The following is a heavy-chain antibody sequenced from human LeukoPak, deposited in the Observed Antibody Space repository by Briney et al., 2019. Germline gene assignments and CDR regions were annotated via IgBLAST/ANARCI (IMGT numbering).Heavy chain of an antibody. CDR3: ARDDVDTAMVQYYYYYYMDV. Sequence: ASVKVSCXASGYTFTGYYMHWVRQAPGQGLEWMGRINPNSGGTNYAQKFQGRVTMTRDTSISTAYMKLSRLRSDDTAVYYCARDDVDTAMVQYYYYYYMDVWGKGTTVTVSS. CDR1: GYTFTGYY. CDR2: INPNSGGT. J-gene: IGHJ6*03. D-gene: IGHD5-18*01. V-gene: IGHV1-2*06.